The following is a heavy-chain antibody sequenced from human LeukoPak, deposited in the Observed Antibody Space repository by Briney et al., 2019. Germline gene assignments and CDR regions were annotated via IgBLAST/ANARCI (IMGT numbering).Heavy chain of an antibody. J-gene: IGHJ4*02. V-gene: IGHV3-30*02. D-gene: IGHD4-17*01. CDR1: GFTFSSFG. Sequence: GGSLRLSCAASGFTFSSFGLHWVRQAPGKGLECVALIRSDGSSKNYADSVKGRFTISRDTSKNTVHLQMNNLRAEDTAVYYCAKWSGDYPSYYLDYWGQGTLVTVSS. CDR2: IRSDGSSK. CDR3: AKWSGDYPSYYLDY.